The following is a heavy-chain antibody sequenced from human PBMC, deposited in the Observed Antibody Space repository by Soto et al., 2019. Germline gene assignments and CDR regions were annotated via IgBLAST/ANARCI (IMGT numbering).Heavy chain of an antibody. CDR2: IYYSGST. D-gene: IGHD2-2*01. Sequence: SDTLSLTCTVSGGSISISIYYWGWILHPPGKGLEWIGYIYYSGSTYYNPSLKSRVTISVDTSKNQFSLKLSSVTAADTAVYYCARGEGQLLSRWFDPWGQGTLVTVSS. J-gene: IGHJ5*02. CDR3: ARGEGQLLSRWFDP. CDR1: GGSISISIYY. V-gene: IGHV4-30-4*02.